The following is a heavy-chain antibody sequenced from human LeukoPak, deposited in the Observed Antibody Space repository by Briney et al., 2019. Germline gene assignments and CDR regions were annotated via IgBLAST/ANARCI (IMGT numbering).Heavy chain of an antibody. Sequence: GESLKISCQASGYSFTSYWIGWVRQMLGKGLEWMGIIYPGDSDTRYSPSFQGQVTISADKSISTAYLQWSSLKASDTAMYYCARRKYGSSSGCDYWGQGTLVIVSS. V-gene: IGHV5-51*01. J-gene: IGHJ4*02. CDR3: ARRKYGSSSGCDY. CDR2: IYPGDSDT. CDR1: GYSFTSYW. D-gene: IGHD6-6*01.